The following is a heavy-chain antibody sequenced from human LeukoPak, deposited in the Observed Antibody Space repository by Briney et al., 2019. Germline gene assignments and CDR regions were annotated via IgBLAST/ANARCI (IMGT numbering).Heavy chain of an antibody. Sequence: GGSLRLSCTGFGFTFRDYAVSWVRQAPGKGLECIGFIRSKVYGGTTEYAASVKDRFTISRDDSKSIAYLQMNSLKTEDTAVYYCTRDPYYFDSSGYYHHAFDIWGQGTMVAVSS. CDR1: GFTFRDYA. CDR3: TRDPYYFDSSGYYHHAFDI. V-gene: IGHV3-49*04. D-gene: IGHD3-22*01. J-gene: IGHJ3*02. CDR2: IRSKVYGGTT.